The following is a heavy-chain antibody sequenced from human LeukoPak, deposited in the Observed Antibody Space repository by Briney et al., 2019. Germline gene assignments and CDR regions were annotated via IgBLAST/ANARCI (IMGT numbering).Heavy chain of an antibody. V-gene: IGHV1-18*01. CDR1: GYTFTSYG. J-gene: IGHJ4*02. CDR3: ARDIRRYCSGGSCSLGY. CDR2: ISSYNGNT. Sequence: ASVKVSCKASGYTFTSYGISWVRQAPGQGLEGMGWISSYNGNTNYAQKLQGRVTMTTDTSTNTAYMKLRSLRSDDTAVYYCARDIRRYCSGGSCSLGYWGQGTLVTVSS. D-gene: IGHD2-15*01.